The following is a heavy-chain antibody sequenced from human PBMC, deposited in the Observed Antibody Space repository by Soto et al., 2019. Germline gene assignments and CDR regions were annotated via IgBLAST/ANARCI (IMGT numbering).Heavy chain of an antibody. V-gene: IGHV3-23*01. Sequence: AMDWVRQAPGKGLEWVSVISGSGGRTYYADSVKGRFIISRDNSNNTLYLQMNNLIAEDTAVYYCAKGCDYIWGTYRYFDYWGKGSLVTVSS. D-gene: IGHD3-16*01. CDR3: AKGCDYIWGTYRYFDY. J-gene: IGHJ4*02. CDR1: A. CDR2: ISGSGGRT.